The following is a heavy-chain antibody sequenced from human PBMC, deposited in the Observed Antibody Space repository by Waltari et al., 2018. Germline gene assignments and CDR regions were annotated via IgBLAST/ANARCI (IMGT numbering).Heavy chain of an antibody. J-gene: IGHJ4*02. Sequence: QVHLVQSGAEVKKPGASVKVSCKASGYTFTGYQIHWVRQAPGQGLEWMGWINPNSGGTTYAHNFQGRVTITRDTSIRTAYMELSRLRSDDTAMYYCARDLVVGSGDYWGQGTLVTVSS. CDR1: GYTFTGYQ. CDR3: ARDLVVGSGDY. V-gene: IGHV1-2*07. CDR2: INPNSGGT. D-gene: IGHD1-26*01.